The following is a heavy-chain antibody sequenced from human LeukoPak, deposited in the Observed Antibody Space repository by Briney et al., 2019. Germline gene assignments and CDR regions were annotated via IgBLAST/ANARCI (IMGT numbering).Heavy chain of an antibody. V-gene: IGHV4-34*01. CDR3: ARGEGLLHYFDY. CDR2: INHSGST. J-gene: IGHJ4*02. CDR1: GGSFSGYY. D-gene: IGHD3/OR15-3a*01. Sequence: SETLSLTCAVYGGSFSGYYWSWIRQPPGKGLEWIGEINHSGSTNYNPSLKSRVTISVDTSKKQFSLKLSSVTAADTAVYYCARGEGLLHYFDYWGQGTLVTVSS.